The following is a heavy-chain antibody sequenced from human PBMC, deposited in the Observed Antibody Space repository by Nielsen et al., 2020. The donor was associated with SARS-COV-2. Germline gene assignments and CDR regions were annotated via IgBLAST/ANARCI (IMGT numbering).Heavy chain of an antibody. CDR3: ARAQTSRITIFGVVGAFDI. CDR1: GGSISSYY. J-gene: IGHJ3*02. D-gene: IGHD3-3*01. Sequence: SETLSLTCTVSGGSISSYYWSWIRQPPGKGLEWIGYIYYSGSTNYNPSLKSRVTISVDTSKNQFSLQLSSVTAADTAVYYCARAQTSRITIFGVVGAFDIWGQGTMVTVSS. CDR2: IYYSGST. V-gene: IGHV4-59*01.